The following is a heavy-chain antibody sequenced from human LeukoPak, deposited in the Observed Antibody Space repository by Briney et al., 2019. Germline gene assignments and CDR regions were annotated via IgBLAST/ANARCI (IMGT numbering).Heavy chain of an antibody. D-gene: IGHD6-13*01. CDR3: ARDEDSSSLDY. CDR1: RGSISNYY. CDR2: IYTSGTA. Sequence: SETLSLTCTVSRGSISNYYWSWIRQPARKGLEWIGRIYTSGTADYNPSLKSRVTMSVDTSKNQFSLKLSSVTAADTAVYYCARDEDSSSLDYWGQGTLVTVSS. J-gene: IGHJ4*02. V-gene: IGHV4-4*07.